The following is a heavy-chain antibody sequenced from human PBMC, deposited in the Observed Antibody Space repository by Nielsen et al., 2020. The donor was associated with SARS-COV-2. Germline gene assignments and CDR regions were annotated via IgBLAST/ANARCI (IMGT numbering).Heavy chain of an antibody. Sequence: GESLKISCKGSGYSFTSYWIGWVRQMPGKGLEWMGIIYPGDSDTRYSPSFQGQVTISADKSISTAYLQWSSLKASDTAMYYCARATYCSSTNCYVGFDPWGQGTLVPSPQ. J-gene: IGHJ5*02. V-gene: IGHV5-51*01. CDR2: IYPGDSDT. CDR1: GYSFTSYW. D-gene: IGHD2-2*01. CDR3: ARATYCSSTNCYVGFDP.